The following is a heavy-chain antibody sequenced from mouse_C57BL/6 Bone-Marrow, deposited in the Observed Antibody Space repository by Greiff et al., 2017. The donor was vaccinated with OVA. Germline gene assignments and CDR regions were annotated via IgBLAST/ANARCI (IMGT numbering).Heavy chain of an antibody. Sequence: QVHVKQSGAELARPGASVKLSCKASGYTFTSYGISWVKQSTGQGLEWIGEIYPRSGNTYYNEKFKGKATLTADKSSSTAYMELRSLTSEDSAVYFCARRLRYYAMDYWGQGTSVTVSS. V-gene: IGHV1-81*01. CDR2: IYPRSGNT. CDR3: ARRLRYYAMDY. D-gene: IGHD3-2*02. CDR1: GYTFTSYG. J-gene: IGHJ4*01.